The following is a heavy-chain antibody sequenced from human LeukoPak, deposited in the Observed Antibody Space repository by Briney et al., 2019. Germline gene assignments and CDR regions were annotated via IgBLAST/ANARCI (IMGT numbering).Heavy chain of an antibody. V-gene: IGHV4-31*03. J-gene: IGHJ3*02. CDR2: IYYSGST. CDR1: GGSISSGGYY. D-gene: IGHD1-26*01. Sequence: PSQTLSLTCTVSGGSISSGGYYWSWIRQHPGKGLEWIGYIYYSGSTYYNPSLKSRVTISVDTSKNQFSLKLSSVTAADTAVYYCAGDSKKSYSREHDAFDIWGQGTMVTVSS. CDR3: AGDSKKSYSREHDAFDI.